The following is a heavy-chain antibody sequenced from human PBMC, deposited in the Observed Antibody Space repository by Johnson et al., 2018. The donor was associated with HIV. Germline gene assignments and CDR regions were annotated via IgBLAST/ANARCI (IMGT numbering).Heavy chain of an antibody. J-gene: IGHJ3*02. D-gene: IGHD4-11*01. CDR2: TATNI. CDR1: GFIFEHYA. Sequence: QVQLVESGGGVVKPGESLRLACAASGFIFEHYAMHRVCVIYISSTATNIDYADSVKGRFTISRDNSKNTLYLQMNSLRAEDTAVYYCATKGITVTTARAFDIWGQGTMVTVSS. V-gene: IGHV3-64*04. CDR3: ATKGITVTTARAFDI.